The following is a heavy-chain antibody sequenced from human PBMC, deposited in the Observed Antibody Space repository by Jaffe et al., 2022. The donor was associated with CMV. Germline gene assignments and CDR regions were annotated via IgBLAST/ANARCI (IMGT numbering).Heavy chain of an antibody. Sequence: QVQLVQSGAEVKKPGASVKVSCKASGYTFSTYIMHWVRQAPGQRLEWMGWINGGNDNTKYSQNFQGRLTITSDTSASTVYMELSSLRSEDTAVYYCARDSPGRFYFTYWGQGTLVTVSS. CDR2: INGGNDNT. D-gene: IGHD3-9*01. V-gene: IGHV1-3*01. CDR1: GYTFSTYI. J-gene: IGHJ4*02. CDR3: ARDSPGRFYFTY.